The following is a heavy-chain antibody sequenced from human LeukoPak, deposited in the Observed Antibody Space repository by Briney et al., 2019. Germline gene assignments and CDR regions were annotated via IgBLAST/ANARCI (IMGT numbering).Heavy chain of an antibody. D-gene: IGHD3-10*01. CDR3: ARGVYYYGSGSYSIDC. Sequence: SVKVSCKASGGTFSSYAISWVRQAPGQGLEWMGGIIPIFGTANYAQKFQGRVTITADESTSTAYMELSSLRSEDTAAYFCARGVYYYGSGSYSIDCWGQGTLVTVSS. CDR2: IIPIFGTA. V-gene: IGHV1-69*13. CDR1: GGTFSSYA. J-gene: IGHJ4*02.